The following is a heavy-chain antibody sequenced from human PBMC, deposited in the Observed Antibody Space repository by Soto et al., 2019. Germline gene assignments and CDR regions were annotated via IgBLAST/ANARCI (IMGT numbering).Heavy chain of an antibody. J-gene: IGHJ4*02. D-gene: IGHD2-15*01. CDR1: GFTFSSYA. Sequence: GGSLRLSCAASGFTFSSYAMSWVRQAPGKGLEWVSAISGSGGSTYYADSVKGRFTISRDNSKNTLYLQMNSLRAEDTAVYYCAKERPSVCGSCYFLPPEFDYWGQGTLVTVSS. CDR2: ISGSGGST. CDR3: AKERPSVCGSCYFLPPEFDY. V-gene: IGHV3-23*01.